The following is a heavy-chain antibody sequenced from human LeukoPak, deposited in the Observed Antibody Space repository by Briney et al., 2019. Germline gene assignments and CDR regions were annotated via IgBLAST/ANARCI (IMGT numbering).Heavy chain of an antibody. CDR1: GGSISSGGYY. Sequence: PSETLSLTCTVSGGSISSGGYYWSWIRQHPGKGLEWIGYIYYSGSTYYNPSLKSRVTISVDTSKNQFSLKLSSVTAADTAVYYCARGDFWSGYYFDHWGQGTLVTVSS. CDR2: IYYSGST. V-gene: IGHV4-31*03. D-gene: IGHD3-3*01. CDR3: ARGDFWSGYYFDH. J-gene: IGHJ4*02.